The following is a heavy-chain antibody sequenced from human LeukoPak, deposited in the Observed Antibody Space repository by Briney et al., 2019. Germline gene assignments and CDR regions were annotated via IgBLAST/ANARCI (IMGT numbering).Heavy chain of an antibody. J-gene: IGHJ4*02. CDR2: ISITSDNI. CDR1: GFTFTGYS. D-gene: IGHD7-27*01. Sequence: PGGSLRLSCAASGFTFTGYSMNWVRQAPGKGLEWVSYISITSDNIYYADSVKGRFTISRDNAKNSLYLQMNSLRDEDTAVYSCAREAYWGSRGQGFDSWGQGTLVTVSS. CDR3: AREAYWGSRGQGFDS. V-gene: IGHV3-48*02.